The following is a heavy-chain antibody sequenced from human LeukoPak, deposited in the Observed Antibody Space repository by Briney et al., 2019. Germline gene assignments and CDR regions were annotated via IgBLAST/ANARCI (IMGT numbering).Heavy chain of an antibody. CDR2: IYYSGST. Sequence: SETLSLTCTVSGGSISSYFWSWIRQPPGKGLEWIGYIYYSGSTNYNPSLKSRVTMSVDTSKNQFSLKLSSVTAADTAVYYCARIDRAVAGTIDYWGQGTLVAVSS. CDR1: GGSISSYF. CDR3: ARIDRAVAGTIDY. V-gene: IGHV4-59*08. D-gene: IGHD6-19*01. J-gene: IGHJ4*02.